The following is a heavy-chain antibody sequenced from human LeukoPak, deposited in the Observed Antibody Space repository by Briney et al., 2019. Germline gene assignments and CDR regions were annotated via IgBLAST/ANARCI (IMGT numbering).Heavy chain of an antibody. D-gene: IGHD3-3*01. CDR3: ARATYYDFWTFDP. J-gene: IGHJ5*02. CDR1: GYTFTSYG. Sequence: ASVKVSCKASGYTFTSYGISWVRQAPVQGLEWRGWISAYNGNTNYAQKLQGRVTMTTDTSTSTAYMELRSLRSDDTAVYYCARATYYDFWTFDPWGQGTLVTVSS. V-gene: IGHV1-18*01. CDR2: ISAYNGNT.